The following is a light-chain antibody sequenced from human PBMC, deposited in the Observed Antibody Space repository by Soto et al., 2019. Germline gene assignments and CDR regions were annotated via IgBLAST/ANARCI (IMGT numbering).Light chain of an antibody. V-gene: IGLV4-69*01. CDR2: LNSDGSH. Sequence: QLVLTQSPSASASLGASVNLPWIWSSGHSSYAIAWHQQQPEKGPRYLMNLNSDGSHSKGDGIPDRFSGSSSGTERYLTISSLQSEDEADYYCQTWDTGIHVVFGGGTKLTVL. CDR3: QTWDTGIHVV. J-gene: IGLJ2*01. CDR1: SGHSSYA.